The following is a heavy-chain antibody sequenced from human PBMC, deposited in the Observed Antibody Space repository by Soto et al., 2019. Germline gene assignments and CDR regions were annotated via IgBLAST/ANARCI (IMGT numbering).Heavy chain of an antibody. D-gene: IGHD1-1*01. Sequence: AVKVVCKASGYTCTSYAISWVLQAPGQGLEWMGWISAYNGNTNYAQKLQARVTMPTDTSTSTASMELRSLRSDATAVYPSARAPGTTLPWGQGPLVTVS. J-gene: IGHJ5*02. V-gene: IGHV1-18*01. CDR3: ARAPGTTLP. CDR2: ISAYNGNT. CDR1: GYTCTSYA.